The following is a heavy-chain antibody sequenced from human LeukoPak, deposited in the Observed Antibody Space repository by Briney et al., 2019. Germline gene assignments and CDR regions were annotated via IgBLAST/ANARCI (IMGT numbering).Heavy chain of an antibody. Sequence: ASVKVSCKASGYTFTGYYMHWVRQAPGQGLEWMGWINPNSGGTNYAQKFQGGVTMTRDTSISTAYMELSRLRSDDTAVYYCARSWAGESEFDYWGQGTLVTVSS. CDR3: ARSWAGESEFDY. CDR2: INPNSGGT. CDR1: GYTFTGYY. D-gene: IGHD1-26*01. V-gene: IGHV1-2*02. J-gene: IGHJ4*02.